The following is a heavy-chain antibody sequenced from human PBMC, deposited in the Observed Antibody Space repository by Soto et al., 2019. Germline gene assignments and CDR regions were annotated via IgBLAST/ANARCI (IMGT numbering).Heavy chain of an antibody. CDR1: GGSISSGGYY. CDR3: ARDAGGWYQLLSPRFDP. V-gene: IGHV4-31*03. CDR2: IYYSGSA. J-gene: IGHJ5*02. D-gene: IGHD2-2*01. Sequence: QVQLQESGPGLVKPSQTLSLTCTVSGGSISSGGYYWSWIRQHPGKGLEWIGYIYYSGSAYYNPSLKSRVTISVDTSKNQFSLRLSSVTAADTAVYYCARDAGGWYQLLSPRFDPWGQGTLVTVSS.